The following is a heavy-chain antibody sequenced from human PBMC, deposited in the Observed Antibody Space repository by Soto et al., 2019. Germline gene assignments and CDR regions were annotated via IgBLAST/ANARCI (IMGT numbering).Heavy chain of an antibody. D-gene: IGHD1-7*01. J-gene: IGHJ5*02. CDR3: ARDPIWTYTWNYARLNYLDP. CDR1: GGTFSSYA. Sequence: ASVKVSCKASGGTFSSYAISWLRQAPGQTLEWMGWIHTAKGNTKYSQKFEARVTLTRDTAASTAYMELNSLRSGDTAVYYCARDPIWTYTWNYARLNYLDPWGQGTLVTVSS. V-gene: IGHV1-3*04. CDR2: IHTAKGNT.